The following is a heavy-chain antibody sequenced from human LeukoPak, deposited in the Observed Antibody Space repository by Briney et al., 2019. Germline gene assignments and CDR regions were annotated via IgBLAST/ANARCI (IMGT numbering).Heavy chain of an antibody. CDR3: AKYSGSYFYYYGMDV. D-gene: IGHD1-26*01. CDR2: ISGSGGST. Sequence: GGSLRLSCAASGFTFSSYAVSWVRQAPGKGLEWVSAISGSGGSTYYADSVKGRFTISRDNSKNTLYLQMNSLRAEDTAVYYCAKYSGSYFYYYGMDVWGQGTTVTVSS. J-gene: IGHJ6*02. V-gene: IGHV3-23*01. CDR1: GFTFSSYA.